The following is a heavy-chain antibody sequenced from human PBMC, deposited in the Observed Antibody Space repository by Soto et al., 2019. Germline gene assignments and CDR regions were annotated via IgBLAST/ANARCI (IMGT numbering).Heavy chain of an antibody. V-gene: IGHV5-51*01. Sequence: PGESLKISCKSSGYNFTTYWIGWVRQMPGKGLEWMGIIYPGDSDTRYSPSFQGQVTISADKSINTAYLQWSSLKASDTAIYYCATSYPEMATNGGFHYWGQGTLVTVSS. D-gene: IGHD2-2*01. CDR2: IYPGDSDT. CDR1: GYNFTTYW. CDR3: ATSYPEMATNGGFHY. J-gene: IGHJ4*02.